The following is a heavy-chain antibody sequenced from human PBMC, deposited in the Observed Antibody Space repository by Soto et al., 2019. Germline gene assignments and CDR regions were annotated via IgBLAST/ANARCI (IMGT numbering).Heavy chain of an antibody. Sequence: ASVKVSCKASGYTFTSYYMHWVRRAPGQGLEWMGIINPSGGSTSYAQKFQGRVTMTRDTSTSTVYMELSSLRSEDTAVYYCARRLGYYDSSGYYFDYWGQGTLVTVSS. CDR2: INPSGGST. V-gene: IGHV1-46*01. CDR3: ARRLGYYDSSGYYFDY. D-gene: IGHD3-22*01. CDR1: GYTFTSYY. J-gene: IGHJ4*02.